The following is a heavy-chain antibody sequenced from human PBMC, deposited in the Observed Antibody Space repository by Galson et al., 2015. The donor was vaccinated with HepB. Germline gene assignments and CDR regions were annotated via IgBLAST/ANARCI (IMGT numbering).Heavy chain of an antibody. CDR1: GYTFTSYA. CDR3: AREDCSSTSCSTHFDY. V-gene: IGHV1-3*01. Sequence: SVKVSCKASGYTFTSYAMHWVRQAPGQRLEWMGWINAGNGNTKYSQKFQGRVTITRDTSASTAYMELSSLRSEDTAVYYCAREDCSSTSCSTHFDYWGQGTLVTVSS. CDR2: INAGNGNT. J-gene: IGHJ4*02. D-gene: IGHD2-2*01.